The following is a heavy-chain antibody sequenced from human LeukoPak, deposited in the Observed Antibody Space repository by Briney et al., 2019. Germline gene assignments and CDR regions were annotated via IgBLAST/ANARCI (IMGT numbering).Heavy chain of an antibody. CDR3: ARDESSSDAFDI. D-gene: IGHD1-26*01. J-gene: IGHJ3*02. V-gene: IGHV3-74*01. CDR2: INTDGSST. CDR1: GFTFSSYW. Sequence: PGGSLRLSCAASGFTFSSYWMHWVRQAPGKGLVWVSRINTDGSSTSYADPVKGRFTISRDNSKNTLYLQMNSLRAEDTAVYYCARDESSSDAFDIWGQGTMVTVSS.